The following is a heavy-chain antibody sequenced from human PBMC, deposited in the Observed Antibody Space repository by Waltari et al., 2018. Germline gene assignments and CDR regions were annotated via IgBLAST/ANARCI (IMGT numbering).Heavy chain of an antibody. D-gene: IGHD2-2*01. J-gene: IGHJ4*02. Sequence: EVQLVQSGAEVKKPEESLRISCEGAGYRSTSPWISWVRQMPGKGLEWVGRIDPSDSFRNYGPAFEGHVTISVDQSLRTAYLQWDSLKASDTAIYYCVRHRTTYPLEIDYWGQGTLVTVSS. CDR2: IDPSDSFR. V-gene: IGHV5-10-1*01. CDR3: VRHRTTYPLEIDY. CDR1: GYRSTSPW.